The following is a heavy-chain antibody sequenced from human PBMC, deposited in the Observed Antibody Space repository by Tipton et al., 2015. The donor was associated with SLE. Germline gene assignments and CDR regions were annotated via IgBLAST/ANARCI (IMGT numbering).Heavy chain of an antibody. CDR1: GGSISSYY. CDR3: ARGWYLYSGGFDY. V-gene: IGHV4-59*01. J-gene: IGHJ4*02. D-gene: IGHD1-26*01. CDR2: IYYSGST. Sequence: TLSLTCTVSGGSISSYYWSWIRQPPGKGLEWIGYIYYSGSTNYSPSLKSRVTISVDTSKNQFSLKLSSVTAADTAVYYCARGWYLYSGGFDYWGQGTLVTVSS.